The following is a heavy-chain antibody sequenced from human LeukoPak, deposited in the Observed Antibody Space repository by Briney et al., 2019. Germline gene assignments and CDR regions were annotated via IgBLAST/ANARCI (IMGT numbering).Heavy chain of an antibody. V-gene: IGHV4-34*01. J-gene: IGHJ1*01. CDR1: GGSFSGYY. CDR2: INHSGGT. Sequence: SETLSLTCAVYGGSFSGYYWSWIRQPPGKGLEWIGEINHSGGTNYNPSLKSRVTISVDTSKNQFSLKLSSVTAADTAVCYCARVWYSSGWSREGYFQHWGQGTLVTVSS. CDR3: ARVWYSSGWSREGYFQH. D-gene: IGHD6-19*01.